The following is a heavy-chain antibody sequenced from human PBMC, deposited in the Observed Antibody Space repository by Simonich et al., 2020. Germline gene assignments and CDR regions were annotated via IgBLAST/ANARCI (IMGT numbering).Heavy chain of an antibody. J-gene: IGHJ3*02. V-gene: IGHV4-34*01. CDR3: ARPLGIVWAFDT. CDR1: GGSFSGYY. Sequence: QVQLQQWGAGLLKPSETLSLTCAVYGGSFSGYYWSWIRKHPGKGLEWIWEINHSGSTNYNPSLKSRVTISVDTSKNQFSLKLSSVTAADTAVYYCARPLGIVWAFDTWGQGTMVTVSS. CDR2: INHSGST. D-gene: IGHD3-16*01.